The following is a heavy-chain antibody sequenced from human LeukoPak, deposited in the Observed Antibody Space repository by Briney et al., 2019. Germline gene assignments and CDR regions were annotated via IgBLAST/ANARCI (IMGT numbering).Heavy chain of an antibody. CDR3: TGGVIAGSYYYYYMDV. V-gene: IGHV3-49*04. CDR2: IRSKAYGGTT. CDR1: GFTFGDYA. J-gene: IGHJ6*03. Sequence: GGSLRLSCTASGFTFGDYAISWVRQAPGKGLEGVGCIRSKAYGGTTEHAASVKGRFTISRDDSNCIAYQQMNSLRTEDTAVYYCTGGVIAGSYYYYYMDVWGKGTTVTISS. D-gene: IGHD2-21*01.